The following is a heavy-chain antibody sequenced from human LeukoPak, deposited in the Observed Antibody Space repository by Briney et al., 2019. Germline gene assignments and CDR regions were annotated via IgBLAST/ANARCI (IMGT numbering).Heavy chain of an antibody. CDR2: INWNGGST. CDR1: GFTFDDYS. CDR3: AREDLTWGIAVAGTGVDY. J-gene: IGHJ4*02. D-gene: IGHD6-19*01. Sequence: GGSLRLSCAASGFTFDDYSMSWVRQAPGKGLEWVSGINWNGGSTGYADSVKGRFTISRDNAKNPLYLQMNSLRAEDTALYYCAREDLTWGIAVAGTGVDYWGQGTLVTVSS. V-gene: IGHV3-20*04.